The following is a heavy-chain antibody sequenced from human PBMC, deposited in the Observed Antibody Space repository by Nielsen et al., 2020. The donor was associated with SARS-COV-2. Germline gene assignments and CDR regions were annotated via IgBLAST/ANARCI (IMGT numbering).Heavy chain of an antibody. CDR1: GGSFSGYY. V-gene: IGHV4-34*01. D-gene: IGHD3-9*01. J-gene: IGHJ6*03. Sequence: SETLSLTCAVYGGSFSGYYWSWIRQPLGKGLEWIGEINHSGSTNYNPSLKSRVTISVDTSKNQFSLKLSSVTAADTAVYYCARGRYFDSYYMDVWGKGTTVTVSS. CDR3: ARGRYFDSYYMDV. CDR2: INHSGST.